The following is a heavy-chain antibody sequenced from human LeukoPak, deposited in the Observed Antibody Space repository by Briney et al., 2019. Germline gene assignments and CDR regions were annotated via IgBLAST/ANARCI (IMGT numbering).Heavy chain of an antibody. J-gene: IGHJ4*02. Sequence: GGSLRLSCAAPGFTFSSYGMHWVRQAPGKGLEWVAVIWYDGSNKYYADSVKGRFIISRDNAKNSLYLQMNTLRADDTAVYYCARDGFGTGSNWGQGTLVTVSS. CDR3: ARDGFGTGSN. V-gene: IGHV3-33*01. CDR2: IWYDGSNK. D-gene: IGHD3-16*01. CDR1: GFTFSSYG.